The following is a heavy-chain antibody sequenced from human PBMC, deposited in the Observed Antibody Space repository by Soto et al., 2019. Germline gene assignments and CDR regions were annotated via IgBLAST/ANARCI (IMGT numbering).Heavy chain of an antibody. V-gene: IGHV4-34*01. Sequence: SETLSLTCAVYGGSFSGYYWSWIRQPPGKGLEWIGEINHSGSTNYNPSLKSRVTISVDTSKNQFSLKLSSVTAADTAVYYCARSPTRVGATGGGKSAFDYWGQGTLVTVSS. CDR2: INHSGST. D-gene: IGHD1-26*01. J-gene: IGHJ4*02. CDR1: GGSFSGYY. CDR3: ARSPTRVGATGGGKSAFDY.